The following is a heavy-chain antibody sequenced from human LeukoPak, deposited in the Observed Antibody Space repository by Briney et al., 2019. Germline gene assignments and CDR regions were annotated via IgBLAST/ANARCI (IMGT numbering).Heavy chain of an antibody. CDR1: GYTFTSYY. CDR3: ARVSADFPDY. CDR2: IIPIFGTA. D-gene: IGHD3-3*01. J-gene: IGHJ4*02. Sequence: SVKVSCKASGYTFTSYYMHWVRQAPGRGLEWMGGIIPIFGTANYAQKFQGRVTITADESTSTAYMELSSLRSEDTAVYYCARVSADFPDYWGQGTLVTVSS. V-gene: IGHV1-69*13.